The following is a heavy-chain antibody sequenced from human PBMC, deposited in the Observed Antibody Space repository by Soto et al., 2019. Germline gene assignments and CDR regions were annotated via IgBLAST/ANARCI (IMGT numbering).Heavy chain of an antibody. CDR1: GGSISSGGYY. Sequence: QVQLQESGPGLVKPSQTLSLTCTVSGGSISSGGYYWSWIRPHPGKGLEWIGYIYYSGSTYYNPSLKSRVTISVDTSKNQFSLKLSSVTAADTAVYYCARGGIAAAAPPDYWGQGTLVTLSS. D-gene: IGHD6-13*01. J-gene: IGHJ4*02. CDR3: ARGGIAAAAPPDY. V-gene: IGHV4-31*03. CDR2: IYYSGST.